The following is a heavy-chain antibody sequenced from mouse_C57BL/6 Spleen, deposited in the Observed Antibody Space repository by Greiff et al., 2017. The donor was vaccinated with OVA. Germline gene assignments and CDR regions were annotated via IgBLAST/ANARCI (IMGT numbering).Heavy chain of an antibody. CDR2: ILPGSGST. J-gene: IGHJ3*01. CDR1: GYTFTGYW. CDR3: ARYGDDGCSWFAY. D-gene: IGHD2-3*01. Sequence: VQLQQSGAELMKPGASVKLSCKATGYTFTGYWIEWVKQRPGHGLEWIGEILPGSGSTNYNEKFKGKATFTADTSSNTAYMQLSSLTTDDSAIDYCARYGDDGCSWFAYWGQGTLVTVSA. V-gene: IGHV1-9*01.